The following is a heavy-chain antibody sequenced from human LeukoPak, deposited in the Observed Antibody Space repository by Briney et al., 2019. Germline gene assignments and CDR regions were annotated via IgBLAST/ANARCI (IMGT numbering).Heavy chain of an antibody. Sequence: ASVKVSCKASGYTFTSYGISWVRQAPGQGLEWMGWISAYNGNTNYAQKLQGRVTMTTDTSTSTAYMELRSLRSDDTAVYYCARDHDSGGYYSVSWFDPWGQGTLVTVSS. D-gene: IGHD3-22*01. J-gene: IGHJ5*02. CDR1: GYTFTSYG. CDR2: ISAYNGNT. CDR3: ARDHDSGGYYSVSWFDP. V-gene: IGHV1-18*01.